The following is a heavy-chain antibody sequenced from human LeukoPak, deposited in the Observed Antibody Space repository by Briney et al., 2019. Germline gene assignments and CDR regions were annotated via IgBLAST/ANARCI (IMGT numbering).Heavy chain of an antibody. J-gene: IGHJ3*02. V-gene: IGHV1-58*01. CDR2: IVVGSGNT. CDR3: AADGAVPDAFDI. CDR1: GFTFSSSA. Sequence: TSVKVSGKASGFTFSSSAVQWVRQARGQRLEWIGWIVVGSGNTKYAQKFQERVTITRDMSTSTAYMELSSLRSEDTAVYYCAADGAVPDAFDIWGQGTIVTVSS.